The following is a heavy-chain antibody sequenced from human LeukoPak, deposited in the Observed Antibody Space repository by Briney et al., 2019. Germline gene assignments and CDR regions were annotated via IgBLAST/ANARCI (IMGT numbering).Heavy chain of an antibody. J-gene: IGHJ4*02. V-gene: IGHV4-59*01. Sequence: SETLSLTCTVSGGSISSYYWSWIRQPPGKGLEWIGYIYYSGSTNYNPSLKSRVTISVDTSKNQFSLKRSSVTAADTAVYYCARHTYSIFYFDYWGQGTLVTVSS. CDR1: GGSISSYY. CDR3: ARHTYSIFYFDY. CDR2: IYYSGST. D-gene: IGHD5-18*01.